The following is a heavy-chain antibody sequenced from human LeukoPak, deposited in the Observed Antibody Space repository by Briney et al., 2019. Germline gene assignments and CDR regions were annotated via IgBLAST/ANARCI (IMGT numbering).Heavy chain of an antibody. CDR3: ARQVRDGYNSH. V-gene: IGHV3-7*01. J-gene: IGHJ4*02. Sequence: GGSLRLSCAASGFTFSTYWMSWVRQAPGKGLEWVANIKQDGSEKYYVDSVKGRFTISRDNAKNSLYLQMNSLRAEDTAVYYCARQVRDGYNSHWGQGTLVTVSS. CDR1: GFTFSTYW. D-gene: IGHD5-24*01. CDR2: IKQDGSEK.